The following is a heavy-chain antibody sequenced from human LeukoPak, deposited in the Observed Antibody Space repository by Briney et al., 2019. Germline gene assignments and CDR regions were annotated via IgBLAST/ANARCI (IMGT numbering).Heavy chain of an antibody. CDR2: ISYSAST. J-gene: IGHJ6*03. D-gene: IGHD3-10*01. Sequence: SETLSLTCSVSGGSISSRSYYWGWIRHPPGKGLEWIGSISYSASTYYNPSLKSRVTISVDTSKNQFSLKLSSVTAADTAVYYCAREGYYYGSGSYYNDPAYYYYYYYMDVWGKGTTVTISS. CDR1: GGSISSRSYY. CDR3: AREGYYYGSGSYYNDPAYYYYYYYMDV. V-gene: IGHV4-39*07.